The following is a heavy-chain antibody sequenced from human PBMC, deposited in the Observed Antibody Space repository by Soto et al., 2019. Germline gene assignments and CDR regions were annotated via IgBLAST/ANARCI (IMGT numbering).Heavy chain of an antibody. CDR3: ARQAYYGSGTYYSDY. J-gene: IGHJ4*02. CDR2: IYPGDSDT. Sequence: XESLTISCKASGYNFISYWIAWVRQMPGKGLEWMGIIYPGDSDTTYSPSFEGQVTFSVDKSINTAYLQWISLKASDTAIYYCARQAYYGSGTYYSDYWGQGTQVTVSS. V-gene: IGHV5-51*01. D-gene: IGHD3-10*01. CDR1: GYNFISYW.